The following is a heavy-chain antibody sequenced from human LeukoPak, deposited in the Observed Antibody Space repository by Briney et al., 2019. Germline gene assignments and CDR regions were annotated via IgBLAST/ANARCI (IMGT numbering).Heavy chain of an antibody. CDR2: ISAYNSDT. CDR1: GYNFAGSG. J-gene: IGHJ5*02. V-gene: IGHV1-18*01. CDR3: ATHCSAASCYGSDGP. Sequence: ASVKVSCEASGYNFAGSGISWVRQAPGQGLEWMGWISAYNSDTNYAQELHGRVTMTTDTPTSTAYMELRSLRSDDTAVYYCATHCSAASCYGSDGPWGQGTLVTVSS. D-gene: IGHD2-15*01.